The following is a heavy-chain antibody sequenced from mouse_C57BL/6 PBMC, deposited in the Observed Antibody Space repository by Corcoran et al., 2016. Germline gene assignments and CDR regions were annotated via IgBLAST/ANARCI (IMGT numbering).Heavy chain of an antibody. Sequence: QIQLVQSGPELKKPGETVKISCKASGYTFTTYGMSWVKQAPGKGLKWMGWINTYSGVPTYADDFKGRFAFSLETSASTAYLQINNLKNEDTATYFCARWDGYVRNYWGQGTTLTVSS. CDR1: GYTFTTYG. CDR2: INTYSGVP. V-gene: IGHV9-3*01. CDR3: ARWDGYVRNY. J-gene: IGHJ2*01. D-gene: IGHD2-2*01.